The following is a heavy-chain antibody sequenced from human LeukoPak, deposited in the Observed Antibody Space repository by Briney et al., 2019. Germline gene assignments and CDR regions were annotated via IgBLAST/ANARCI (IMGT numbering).Heavy chain of an antibody. Sequence: PGGSLRLSCAASGFTFSSYAMNWVRQAPGKGLEWVSAVWRSGTRTYYADSVKARFTISRDNSKNTLYLQMNSLRAEDTAIYYCAKGPTRDYDYWYYSDYRGQGTLVTVSS. CDR2: VWRSGTRT. CDR3: AKGPTRDYDYWYYSDY. CDR1: GFTFSSYA. J-gene: IGHJ4*02. V-gene: IGHV3-23*01. D-gene: IGHD5-12*01.